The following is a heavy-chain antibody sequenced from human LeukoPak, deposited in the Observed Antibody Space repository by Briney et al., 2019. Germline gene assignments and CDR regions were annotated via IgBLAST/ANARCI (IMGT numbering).Heavy chain of an antibody. CDR1: GDSISDFY. Sequence: SETLSLTCTVSGDSISDFYWTWIRQTLGKGLEWIGFISSSGNSNYSPSLESRVSFSLDTSKSQFSLSLKSVTAADTAVYYCARVFRGAVTSNWFDPWGQGILVTVSS. V-gene: IGHV4-59*01. D-gene: IGHD3-3*01. CDR3: ARVFRGAVTSNWFDP. CDR2: ISSSGNS. J-gene: IGHJ5*02.